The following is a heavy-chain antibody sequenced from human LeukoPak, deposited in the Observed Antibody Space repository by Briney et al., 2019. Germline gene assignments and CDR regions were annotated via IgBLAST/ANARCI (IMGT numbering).Heavy chain of an antibody. J-gene: IGHJ4*02. CDR1: GYTFTGYY. CDR3: ARDLSYYGSGSYFFDY. CDR2: INPNSGGT. D-gene: IGHD3-10*01. V-gene: IGHV1-2*02. Sequence: ASVKVSCKASGYTFTGYYIHWVRQAPGQGLEWVEWINPNSGGTNYAQKFQGRVTMTRDTSISTAYMELSRLGSDDTAVYYCARDLSYYGSGSYFFDYWGQGTLVTVSS.